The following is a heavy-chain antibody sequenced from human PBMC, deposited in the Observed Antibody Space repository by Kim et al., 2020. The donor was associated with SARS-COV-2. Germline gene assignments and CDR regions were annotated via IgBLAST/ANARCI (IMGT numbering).Heavy chain of an antibody. CDR1: GFTFNNYG. CDR2: IAYDGKNR. CDR3: AKEVSNSSLFFDY. V-gene: IGHV3-30*18. Sequence: GGSLRLSCAASGFTFNNYGMHWVRQAPGKGLEWVVVIAYDGKNRYYADSVKGRFTISRDNSKNTLYLQMNSLRVDDTAVYYCAKEVSNSSLFFDYWGQGTLVTGSS. J-gene: IGHJ4*02. D-gene: IGHD6-6*01.